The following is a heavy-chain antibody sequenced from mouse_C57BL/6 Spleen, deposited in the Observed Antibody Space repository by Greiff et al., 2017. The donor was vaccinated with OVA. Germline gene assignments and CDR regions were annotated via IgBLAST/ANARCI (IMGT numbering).Heavy chain of an antibody. V-gene: IGHV1-18*01. CDR3: ARGDYYGSSYDYAMDY. CDR1: GYTFTDYN. Sequence: EVKLVESGPELVKPGASVKIPCKASGYTFTDYNMDWVKQSHGKSLEWIGDINPNNGGTIYNQKFKGKATLTVDKSSSTAYMELRSLTSEDTAVYYCARGDYYGSSYDYAMDYWGQGTSVTVSS. CDR2: INPNNGGT. J-gene: IGHJ4*01. D-gene: IGHD1-1*01.